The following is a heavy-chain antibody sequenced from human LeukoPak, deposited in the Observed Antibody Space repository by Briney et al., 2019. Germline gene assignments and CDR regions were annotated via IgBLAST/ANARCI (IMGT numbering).Heavy chain of an antibody. CDR2: TSHRSKWYN. CDR3: AREAEITRFDY. J-gene: IGHJ4*02. Sequence: SQTLSLTCAISGDSVSTNSVAWNWIRQSPSRGLEWLGRTSHRSKWYNDYAVSVKSRITITPDTSKNQFSLQLNSVTPEDTAVYYCAREAEITRFDYWGQGTLVTVSS. V-gene: IGHV6-1*01. D-gene: IGHD5-24*01. CDR1: GDSVSTNSVA.